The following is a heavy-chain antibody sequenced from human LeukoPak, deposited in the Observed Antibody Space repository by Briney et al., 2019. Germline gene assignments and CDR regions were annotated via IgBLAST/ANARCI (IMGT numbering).Heavy chain of an antibody. V-gene: IGHV1-18*01. CDR2: ISGYNGYT. CDR3: AVDFGNHRVVY. J-gene: IGHJ4*01. D-gene: IGHD3/OR15-3a*01. Sequence: ASVKVSCKASGYTFTSYGISWVRQAPGQGLEWMGWISGYNGYTHYAHNLQGRVTMTTDTSTSTAYMELRSLRSDDTAVYYCAVDFGNHRVVYWGQGSLVTVSS. CDR1: GYTFTSYG.